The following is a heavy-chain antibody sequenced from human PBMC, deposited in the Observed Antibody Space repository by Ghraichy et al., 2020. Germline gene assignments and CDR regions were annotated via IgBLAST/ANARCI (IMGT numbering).Heavy chain of an antibody. V-gene: IGHV5-51*01. Sequence: GESLNIPCKGSGYSFTSYWIGWVRQMPGKGLEWMGIIYPGDSDTRYSPSFQGQVTISADKSISTAYLQWSSLKASDTAMYYCAKVYDFLGYGAFDIWGQGTMVTVSS. CDR2: IYPGDSDT. CDR3: AKVYDFLGYGAFDI. D-gene: IGHD3-3*01. J-gene: IGHJ3*02. CDR1: GYSFTSYW.